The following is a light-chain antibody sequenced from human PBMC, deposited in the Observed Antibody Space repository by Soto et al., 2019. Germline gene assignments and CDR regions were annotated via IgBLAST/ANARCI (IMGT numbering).Light chain of an antibody. CDR1: SSDIGGYNY. CDR3: CSYAGSYTGV. V-gene: IGLV2-14*01. CDR2: AVS. Sequence: QSVLTQPASVSGSPGQSITISCTGTSSDIGGYNYVSWYQQHPGKAPKLMIYAVSNRPLGVSSRFSGSKSGNTASLTISGLQAEDEADYSCCSYAGSYTGVFGGGTQLTVL. J-gene: IGLJ3*02.